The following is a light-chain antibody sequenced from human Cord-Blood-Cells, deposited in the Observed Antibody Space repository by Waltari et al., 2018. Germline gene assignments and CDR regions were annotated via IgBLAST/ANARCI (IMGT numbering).Light chain of an antibody. V-gene: IGKV3-20*01. CDR1: QSVSSSY. Sequence: EIVLKPSPGTLSLYPGERDTLSCRASQSVSSSYLAWYQQKPGQAPRLLIYGASSRATGIPDRFSCSGSGTDFTLTISRLEPEDFAVYYCQQYGSSPFTFGPGTKVDIK. CDR3: QQYGSSPFT. J-gene: IGKJ3*01. CDR2: GAS.